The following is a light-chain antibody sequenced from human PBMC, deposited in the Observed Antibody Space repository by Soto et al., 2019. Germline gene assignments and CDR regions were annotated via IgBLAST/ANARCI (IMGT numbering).Light chain of an antibody. V-gene: IGLV1-40*01. CDR1: SSNIGAGYD. CDR3: QSYDSSLTGYV. CDR2: DNS. J-gene: IGLJ1*01. Sequence: QSALTQPPSVSGAPGQRVTISCTGSSSNIGAGYDVHWYQQLPGTAPKLLIYDNSNRPSGVPDRFSGSKSGTSASLAITGLQAEDEAEYYCQSYDSSLTGYVFGSGTKATVL.